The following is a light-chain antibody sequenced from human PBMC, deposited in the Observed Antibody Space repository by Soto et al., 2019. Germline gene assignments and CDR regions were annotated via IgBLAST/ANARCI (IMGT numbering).Light chain of an antibody. CDR1: QSISSW. J-gene: IGKJ2*01. Sequence: DIQMTQSPSNLAASVGDRVTITCRASQSISSWLAWYQQKPGKAPKLLIYKASSLESGVPSRFSGSGSGTEFTLTISSLQPDDFATYYCQQYNSYPYTFGQGTKVDIK. CDR3: QQYNSYPYT. V-gene: IGKV1-5*03. CDR2: KAS.